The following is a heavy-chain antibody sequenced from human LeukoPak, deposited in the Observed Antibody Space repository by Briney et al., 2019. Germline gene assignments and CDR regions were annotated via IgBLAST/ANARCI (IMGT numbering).Heavy chain of an antibody. CDR1: GYTFTSYG. CDR3: ARRYGSGSWGYYYYYMDV. J-gene: IGHJ6*03. Sequence: VSVKVSCKASGYTFTSYGISWVRQAPGQGLEWMGWISAYNGNTNYAQKLQGRVTMTTDTSTSTAYMELRSLRSDDTAVYYCARRYGSGSWGYYYYYMDVWGKGTTVTISS. V-gene: IGHV1-18*01. CDR2: ISAYNGNT. D-gene: IGHD3-10*01.